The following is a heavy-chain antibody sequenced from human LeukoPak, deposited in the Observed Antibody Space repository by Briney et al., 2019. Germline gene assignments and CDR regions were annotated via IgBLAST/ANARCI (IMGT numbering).Heavy chain of an antibody. CDR3: ARDTIIVGATAYGMDV. Sequence: ASVKVSCKASGYTFTSYGISWVRQAPGQGLEWMGWISAYNGNTNYAQKLQGRVTMTTDTSTSTAYMELRSLRSDDTAVYYYARDTIIVGATAYGMDVWGQGTTVTVSS. V-gene: IGHV1-18*01. CDR1: GYTFTSYG. CDR2: ISAYNGNT. D-gene: IGHD1-26*01. J-gene: IGHJ6*02.